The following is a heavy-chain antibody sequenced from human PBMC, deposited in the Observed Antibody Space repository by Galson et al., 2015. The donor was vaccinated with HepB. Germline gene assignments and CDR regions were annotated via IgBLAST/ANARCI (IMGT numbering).Heavy chain of an antibody. CDR1: GGTFSSYT. J-gene: IGHJ6*02. V-gene: IGHV1-69*02. D-gene: IGHD6-13*01. CDR3: ARARGAAAGFRTGYGMDV. Sequence: SVKVSCKASGGTFSSYTISWVRQAPGQGLEWMGRIIPILGIANYAQKFQGRVTITADKSTSTAYMELSSLRSEDTAVYYCARARGAAAGFRTGYGMDVWGQGTTVTVSS. CDR2: IIPILGIA.